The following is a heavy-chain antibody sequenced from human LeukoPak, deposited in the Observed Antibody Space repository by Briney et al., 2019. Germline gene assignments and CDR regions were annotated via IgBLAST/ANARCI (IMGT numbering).Heavy chain of an antibody. Sequence: SETLSLTCAVSGGSIKSNNWWSWVRQPPGKGLEWIGEIYHSGSTNYNPSLESRVTVSVDKSKNQFSLDLSSVTAADTAVYYCARGRSGYSYVHDAFDIWGQGTMVTVSS. D-gene: IGHD5-18*01. V-gene: IGHV4-4*02. CDR3: ARGRSGYSYVHDAFDI. CDR1: GGSIKSNNW. CDR2: IYHSGST. J-gene: IGHJ3*02.